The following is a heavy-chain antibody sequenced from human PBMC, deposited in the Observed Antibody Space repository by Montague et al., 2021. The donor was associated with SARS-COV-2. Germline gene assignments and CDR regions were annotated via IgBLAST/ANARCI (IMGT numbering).Heavy chain of an antibody. Sequence: SETLSLTCAVHGGSFSTYSWNWIRQPPGKGLEWIGEIHHGGSTNYNPSLKSRVTISADTSKNQFSLKLTSVAVADTAVYYCARLGDGVVPSPILGVGPYYAYYYVDVWGKGTTVTVSS. D-gene: IGHD2-15*01. CDR3: ARLGDGVVPSPILGVGPYYAYYYVDV. CDR2: IHHGGST. V-gene: IGHV4-34*01. CDR1: GGSFSTYS. J-gene: IGHJ6*03.